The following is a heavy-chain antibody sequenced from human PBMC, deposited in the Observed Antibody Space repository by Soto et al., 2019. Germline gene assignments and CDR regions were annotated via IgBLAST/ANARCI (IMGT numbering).Heavy chain of an antibody. CDR3: ARPFSSGWYGDFDY. J-gene: IGHJ4*02. D-gene: IGHD6-19*01. Sequence: PGGSLRLSCAASGFAFSSYAMRWGRRAPGKVLDWVAVISYEASDKYYADSVQGRFNISRDHYQKTLSLQMSRMRAQDTPVYYCARPFSSGWYGDFDYWGQGTLVTVS. CDR2: ISYEASDK. V-gene: IGHV3-30-3*01. CDR1: GFAFSSYA.